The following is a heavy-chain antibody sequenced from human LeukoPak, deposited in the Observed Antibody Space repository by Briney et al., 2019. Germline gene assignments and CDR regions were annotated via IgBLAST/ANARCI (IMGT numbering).Heavy chain of an antibody. CDR2: INPSGGST. CDR3: ARKSMYATVTTLFDY. CDR1: GYTFTSYY. J-gene: IGHJ4*02. V-gene: IGHV1-46*01. Sequence: ASVTVSCTASGYTFTSYYMHWVRQAPGQGLEWMGIINPSGGSTSYAQKFQGRVTMTRDTSTSTVYMELSSLRSEDTAVYYCARKSMYATVTTLFDYWGQGTLVTVSS. D-gene: IGHD4-17*01.